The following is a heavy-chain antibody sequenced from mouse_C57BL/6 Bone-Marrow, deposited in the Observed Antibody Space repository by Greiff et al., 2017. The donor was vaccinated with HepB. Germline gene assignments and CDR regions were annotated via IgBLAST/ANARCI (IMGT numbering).Heavy chain of an antibody. D-gene: IGHD1-1*01. CDR2: IGPGSGST. CDR1: GYTFTDYY. Sequence: VQLQQSGAELVKPGASVKISCKASGYTFTDYYINWVKQRPGQGLEWIGKIGPGSGSTYHNAKFKGKVTLTADKSSSTAYMQLSSLTSEDSAVYFCAIYGSSGFDYWGQGTTLTVSS. V-gene: IGHV1-77*01. J-gene: IGHJ2*01. CDR3: AIYGSSGFDY.